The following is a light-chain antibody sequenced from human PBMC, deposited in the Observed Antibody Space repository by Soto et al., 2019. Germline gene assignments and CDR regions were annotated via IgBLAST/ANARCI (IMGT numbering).Light chain of an antibody. CDR2: EGN. J-gene: IGLJ2*01. Sequence: QSALTQPASVSGSPGQSITISCTGTSSDVGSYNLVSWYQQHPGKAPKLMIYEGNKRPSGVSNRFSGSNSGNTTALTISGLEAEDEADYYCYSYAGSRAVVFGGGTKVTVL. CDR3: YSYAGSRAVV. CDR1: SSDVGSYNL. V-gene: IGLV2-23*01.